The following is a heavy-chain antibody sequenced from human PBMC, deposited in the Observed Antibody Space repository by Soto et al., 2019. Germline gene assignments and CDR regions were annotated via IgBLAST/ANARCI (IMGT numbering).Heavy chain of an antibody. CDR2: TYYRSKWYN. V-gene: IGHV6-1*01. CDR3: ARDLGRTYGMDV. D-gene: IGHD7-27*01. CDR1: GDSVSSNTA. J-gene: IGHJ6*02. Sequence: QVQLQQSGPGLVKPSQPLSLTCSISGDSVSSNTAWNWIRQSPSRGLELLGRTYYRSKWYNDYAVSMKSRIRINPDTSKNQFSLQLSSVTPDDTAVYYCARDLGRTYGMDVWGQGTTVIVSS.